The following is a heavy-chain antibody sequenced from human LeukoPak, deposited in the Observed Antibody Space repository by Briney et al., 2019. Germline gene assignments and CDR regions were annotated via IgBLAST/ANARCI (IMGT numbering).Heavy chain of an antibody. CDR2: MNPNSGNT. CDR1: GYTFTSYD. D-gene: IGHD5-24*01. Sequence: ASVKVSCKASGYTFTSYDINWVRQATGQGLEWMGWMNPNSGNTGYAQKFQGRVTMTRNTSISTAYMELSRLRSEDTAVYYCAREMATLRMGAFDIWGQGTMVTVSS. CDR3: AREMATLRMGAFDI. J-gene: IGHJ3*02. V-gene: IGHV1-8*01.